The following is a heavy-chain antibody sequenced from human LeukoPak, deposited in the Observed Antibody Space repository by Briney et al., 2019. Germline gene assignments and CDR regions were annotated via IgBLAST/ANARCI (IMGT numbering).Heavy chain of an antibody. CDR3: ARGLRSIAARRSYYYYYIDV. J-gene: IGHJ6*03. V-gene: IGHV3-66*02. Sequence: GGSLRLSCAASGFTVSSNYMSWVRQAPGKGLEWVSVIYSGGSTYYADSVKGRFTISRDNSKNTLYLQMNSLRAEDTAVYYCARGLRSIAARRSYYYYYIDVWGKGTTVTVSS. D-gene: IGHD6-6*01. CDR2: IYSGGST. CDR1: GFTVSSNY.